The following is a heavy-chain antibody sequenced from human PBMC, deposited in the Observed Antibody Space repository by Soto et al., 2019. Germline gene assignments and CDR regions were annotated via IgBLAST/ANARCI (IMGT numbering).Heavy chain of an antibody. CDR3: ASGSRGWYVFDY. Sequence: QVQLQQWGAGLLKPSETLSLTCAVYGGSFSGYYWRWIRQPPGKGLEWTGEINHSGSTNYNPALKSRVTISVDSSKNQFSQKLSSVTAADTGVYYCASGSRGWYVFDYWGQGTLVTVSS. CDR2: INHSGST. V-gene: IGHV4-34*01. D-gene: IGHD6-19*01. CDR1: GGSFSGYY. J-gene: IGHJ4*02.